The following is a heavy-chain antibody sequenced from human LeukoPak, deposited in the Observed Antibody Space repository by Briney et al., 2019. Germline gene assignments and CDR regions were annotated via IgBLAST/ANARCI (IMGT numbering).Heavy chain of an antibody. D-gene: IGHD2-15*01. V-gene: IGHV4-59*12. CDR2: IYGSGST. CDR1: GGSISSYY. Sequence: SETLSLTCTVSGGSISSYYWSWIRQPPGKGLEWIGHIYGSGSTNYNPSLKSRVTISVDTSKNQFSLKLSSVTAADTAVYYCARGPRYYCSGGSCYFFAEYFQHWGQGTLVTVSS. J-gene: IGHJ1*01. CDR3: ARGPRYYCSGGSCYFFAEYFQH.